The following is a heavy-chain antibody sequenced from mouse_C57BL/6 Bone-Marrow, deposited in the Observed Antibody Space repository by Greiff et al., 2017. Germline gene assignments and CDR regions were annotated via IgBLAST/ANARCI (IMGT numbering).Heavy chain of an antibody. Sequence: QVQLKESGPELVKPGASVKISCKASGYAFSSSWMNWVKQRPGKGLEWIGRIYPGDGDTNYNGKFKGKATLTADKSSSTAYMQLSSLTSEDSAVYFCARRGYEYFDYWGQGTTLTVSS. V-gene: IGHV1-82*01. CDR1: GYAFSSSW. CDR2: IYPGDGDT. J-gene: IGHJ2*01. D-gene: IGHD2-2*01. CDR3: ARRGYEYFDY.